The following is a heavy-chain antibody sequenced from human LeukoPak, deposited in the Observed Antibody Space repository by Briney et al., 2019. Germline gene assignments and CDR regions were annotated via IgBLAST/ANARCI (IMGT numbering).Heavy chain of an antibody. D-gene: IGHD2-21*02. CDR2: IYHSGST. Sequence: SETPSLTCAVSGCSISSGYYGGWIRQPPGKGREWIGSIYHSGSTSYNPSLKSRVTISVDTTNNQLSLKLSSVTAADTAVSYCASDCGGDCYNSDYWGQGTLVTVSS. CDR3: ASDCGGDCYNSDY. CDR1: GCSISSGYY. V-gene: IGHV4-38-2*01. J-gene: IGHJ4*02.